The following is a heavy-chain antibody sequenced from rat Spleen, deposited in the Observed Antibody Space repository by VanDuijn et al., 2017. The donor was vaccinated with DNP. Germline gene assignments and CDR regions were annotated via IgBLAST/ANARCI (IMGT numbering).Heavy chain of an antibody. D-gene: IGHD1-1*01. CDR3: ARGDYYNIYYFDY. J-gene: IGHJ2*01. CDR2: IGSPAYAP. CDR1: GFTFSAYY. V-gene: IGHV5-22*01. Sequence: EVQLVESGGGLVQPGRSLKLSCVASGFTFSAYYMAWVRQAPAKGLEWVAYIGSPAYAPYYTDSVKGRFAISRDNAKSTLYLQMNSLRSEDMATYYCARGDYYNIYYFDYWGQGVMVTVSS.